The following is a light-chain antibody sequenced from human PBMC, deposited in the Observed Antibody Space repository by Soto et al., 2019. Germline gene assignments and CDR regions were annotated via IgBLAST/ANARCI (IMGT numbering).Light chain of an antibody. J-gene: IGKJ1*01. CDR1: QNVLSD. V-gene: IGKV3-15*01. CDR2: GAT. Sequence: EILLTQSPATLSVSPGETATLSCRASQNVLSDLAWYQQKPGQAPRLLVYGATTRATDAPAKFRDRGSGTEFSLTISSLQSEDSATYYCQQYRSWPRTFGQGSKVEI. CDR3: QQYRSWPRT.